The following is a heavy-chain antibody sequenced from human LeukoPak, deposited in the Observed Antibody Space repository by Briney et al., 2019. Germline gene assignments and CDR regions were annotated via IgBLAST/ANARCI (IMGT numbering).Heavy chain of an antibody. V-gene: IGHV4-4*09. CDR2: IYTSGTT. D-gene: IGHD3-16*02. J-gene: IGHJ4*02. CDR1: GDSISSYY. Sequence: SETLSLTCTVSGDSISSYYWSWIRQPPGKGLEWIGYIYTSGTTNYNPSLKSRVTISADTSKNQFSLKLSSVTAADTAVYYCAGSLPAPKEFAYWGQGTLVTASS. CDR3: AGSLPAPKEFAY.